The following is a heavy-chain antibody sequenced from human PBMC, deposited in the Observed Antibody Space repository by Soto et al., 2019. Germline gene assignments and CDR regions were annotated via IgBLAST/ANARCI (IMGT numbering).Heavy chain of an antibody. D-gene: IGHD6-19*01. CDR2: ISYSGSP. Sequence: KPSETLSLTCAVYGGSLSGNYWTWIRQPPGKGLDWIATISYSGSPYYNPSLKSRVSISVDTSKNQFSLKLTSVTAADTAVYYCARPSTTGWYAFDIWGQGTMVTVSS. CDR3: ARPSTTGWYAFDI. V-gene: IGHV4-34*01. CDR1: GGSLSGNY. J-gene: IGHJ3*02.